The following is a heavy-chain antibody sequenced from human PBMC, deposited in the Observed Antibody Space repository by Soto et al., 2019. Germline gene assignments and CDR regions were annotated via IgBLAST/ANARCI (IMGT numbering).Heavy chain of an antibody. CDR2: IHNGGET. CDR1: GFSVSSNY. CDR3: ARDSWSQY. Sequence: EVQLVESGGGLVQPGGSLRLSCAASGFSVSSNYMNWVRQAPGKGLEWVSIIHNGGETYYADSVKDRFTVSRDNSKNTVLLQMNSLRVEDTAVYYCARDSWSQYWGQGTLVTVSS. D-gene: IGHD2-15*01. V-gene: IGHV3-66*01. J-gene: IGHJ1*01.